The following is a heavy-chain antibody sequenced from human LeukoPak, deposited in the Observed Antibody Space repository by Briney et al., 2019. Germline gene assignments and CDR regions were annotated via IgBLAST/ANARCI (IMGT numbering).Heavy chain of an antibody. Sequence: PSETLSLTCTVSGGSISSYYWSWIRQPAGKGLEWIGRIYTSGSTNYNPSLKSRVTMSVDTSKNQFSLKLSSVAAADPAVYYCARSVSGTVPLYLDYWGQGTLVTVSS. CDR3: ARSVSGTVPLYLDY. CDR2: IYTSGST. D-gene: IGHD4-17*01. J-gene: IGHJ4*02. CDR1: GGSISSYY. V-gene: IGHV4-4*07.